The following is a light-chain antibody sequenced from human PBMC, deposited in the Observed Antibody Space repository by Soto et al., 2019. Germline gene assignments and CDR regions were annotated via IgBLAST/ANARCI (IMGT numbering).Light chain of an antibody. J-gene: IGKJ1*01. Sequence: EIQMTQSPSSLSAAVGDRVTITFRSSQSITDFLNWYQQKPGTAPKLLIYAATSLQSGVPSRFSGSGSGTDFTLTISSLQHDDFATYYCQQSYSPVWTFGQGIKVDIK. CDR2: AAT. CDR1: QSITDF. CDR3: QQSYSPVWT. V-gene: IGKV1-39*01.